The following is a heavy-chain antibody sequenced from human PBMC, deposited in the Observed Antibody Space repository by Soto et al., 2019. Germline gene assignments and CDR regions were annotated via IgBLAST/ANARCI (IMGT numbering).Heavy chain of an antibody. J-gene: IGHJ3*02. Sequence: QVQLQESGPGLVKPSETLSLTCTVSGGSISSYYWSWIRQPPGKGLEWIGYIYYSGSTNYNPSLKSRVTIPVDTDKNQYSRKLRSVTAADTAVYYCARAPPQGYCRSTSCDASGKNAFDIWGQGTMVTVSS. V-gene: IGHV4-59*08. CDR3: ARAPPQGYCRSTSCDASGKNAFDI. CDR2: IYYSGST. CDR1: GGSISSYY. D-gene: IGHD2-2*01.